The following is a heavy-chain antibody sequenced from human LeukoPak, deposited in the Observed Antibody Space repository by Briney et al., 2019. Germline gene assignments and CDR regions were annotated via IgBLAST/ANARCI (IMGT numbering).Heavy chain of an antibody. CDR1: GGSFSGFL. J-gene: IGHJ4*02. Sequence: PSETLSLTCGVSGGSFSGFLWSWIRQPPGKGLEWIGEINHSGNTNYNPSLKSRVTMSVDTSKNQFSLTLTSLTAADTAVYYCATFTYASGTNVGWGQGILVTVSS. V-gene: IGHV4-34*01. D-gene: IGHD3-10*01. CDR2: INHSGNT. CDR3: ATFTYASGTNVG.